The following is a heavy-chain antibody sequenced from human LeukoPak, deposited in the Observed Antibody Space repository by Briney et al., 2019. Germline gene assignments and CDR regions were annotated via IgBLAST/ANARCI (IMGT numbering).Heavy chain of an antibody. CDR3: ARYGDSANKVDY. CDR1: RFSFNAYA. V-gene: IGHV3-23*01. Sequence: GGSLRLSCAASRFSFNAYAMSWVRQAPGKGLEWVSGISATGESTYYADSVKGRFTISRDNSKNTLFLQMNSLRVEDTAMYYCARYGDSANKVDYWGQGTLVTVSS. CDR2: ISATGEST. D-gene: IGHD7-27*01. J-gene: IGHJ4*02.